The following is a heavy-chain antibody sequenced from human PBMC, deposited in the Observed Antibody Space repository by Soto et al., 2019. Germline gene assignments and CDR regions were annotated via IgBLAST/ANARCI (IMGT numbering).Heavy chain of an antibody. V-gene: IGHV4-34*01. CDR3: ARGGRGGYSGYVFSY. CDR1: GGSFSGYY. D-gene: IGHD5-12*01. J-gene: IGHJ4*02. Sequence: QVQLQQWGAGLLKPSETLSLTCAVYGGSFSGYYWSWIRQPPGKGPEWIGEINHSGSTNYNPSLKSRVTISVDTSKNQFSLKLSSVTAADTAVYYCARGGRGGYSGYVFSYWGQGTLVTVSS. CDR2: INHSGST.